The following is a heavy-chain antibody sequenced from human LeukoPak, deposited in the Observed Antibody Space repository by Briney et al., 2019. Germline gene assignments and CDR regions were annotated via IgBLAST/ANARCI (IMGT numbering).Heavy chain of an antibody. CDR2: ISSSGTYI. V-gene: IGHV3-21*01. CDR3: AKGGWLDN. D-gene: IGHD1-26*01. Sequence: PGGSLRLSCAASGFTFSSYGMHWVRQAPGKGLEWVSSISSSGTYIYYVDSVKGRFTISRDNAKTSVSLQLNSLRVEDTAVYYCAKGGWLDNWGQGTLVIVSS. CDR1: GFTFSSYG. J-gene: IGHJ4*02.